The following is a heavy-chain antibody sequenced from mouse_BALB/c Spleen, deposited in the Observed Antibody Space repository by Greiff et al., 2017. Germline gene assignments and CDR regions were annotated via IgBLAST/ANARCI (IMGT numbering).Heavy chain of an antibody. CDR2: INPYNGAT. V-gene: IGHV1-31*01. CDR1: GYSFTGYY. J-gene: IGHJ4*01. Sequence: EVQLQQSGPELVKPGASVKISCKASGYSFTGYYMHWVKQSHVKSLEWIGRINPYNGATSYNQNFKDKASLTVDKSSSTAYMELHSLTSEDSAVYYCARGATVVEDAMDYWGQGTSVTVSS. D-gene: IGHD1-1*01. CDR3: ARGATVVEDAMDY.